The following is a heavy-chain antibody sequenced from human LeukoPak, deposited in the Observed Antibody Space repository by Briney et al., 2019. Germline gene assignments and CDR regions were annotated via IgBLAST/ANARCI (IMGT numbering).Heavy chain of an antibody. CDR2: IYYSGST. Sequence: TSETLSLTCTVSGGSISSSSYYWGWIRQPPGKGLEWIGSIYYSGSTYYNPSLKSRVTMSVDTSKNQFSLKLSSVTAADTAVYYCARIFYGSGSYYPSYYYYYYMDVWGKGTTVTVSS. D-gene: IGHD3-10*01. CDR1: GGSISSSSYY. CDR3: ARIFYGSGSYYPSYYYYYYMDV. J-gene: IGHJ6*03. V-gene: IGHV4-39*01.